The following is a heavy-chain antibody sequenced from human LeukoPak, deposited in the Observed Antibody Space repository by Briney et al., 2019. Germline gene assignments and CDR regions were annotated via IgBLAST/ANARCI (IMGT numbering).Heavy chain of an antibody. CDR1: GFTFSSYE. V-gene: IGHV3-48*03. CDR2: ISSSGSTI. J-gene: IGHJ5*02. Sequence: PGGSLRLSCAASGFTFSSYEMNWVRQAPGKGLEWVSYISSSGSTIYYADSVKGRFTISRDNAKNSLYLQMNSLRAEDTAVYYCARETIIAAAGPNWFDPWGQGTLVTVSS. D-gene: IGHD6-13*01. CDR3: ARETIIAAAGPNWFDP.